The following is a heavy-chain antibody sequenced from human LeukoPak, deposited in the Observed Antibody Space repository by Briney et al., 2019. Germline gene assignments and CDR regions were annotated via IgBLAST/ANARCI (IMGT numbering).Heavy chain of an antibody. CDR2: ISSSGSTI. V-gene: IGHV3-11*01. CDR3: ARDAAELWAY. Sequence: GGSLRLSCAASGFTFSDYYMSRIRQAPRKGLEWVSYISSSGSTIYYADSVKGRFTISRDNAKNSLYLQMNSLRAEDTAVYYCARDAAELWAYWSQGTLVTVSS. CDR1: GFTFSDYY. D-gene: IGHD5-18*01. J-gene: IGHJ4*02.